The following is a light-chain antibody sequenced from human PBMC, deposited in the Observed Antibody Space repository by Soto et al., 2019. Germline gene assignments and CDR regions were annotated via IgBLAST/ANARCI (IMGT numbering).Light chain of an antibody. J-gene: IGLJ1*01. CDR1: NRVVGGYNY. Sequence: QSALTQPAPVSGSPGQSLTLSCPGTNRVVGGYNYVSWYQQHPGKAPKLMIYDVSKRPSGVPDRFSGSKSGNTASLTISGLQAEDEADYYCCSYSGSYTYVFVTGTKVTVL. CDR3: CSYSGSYTYV. V-gene: IGLV2-11*01. CDR2: DVS.